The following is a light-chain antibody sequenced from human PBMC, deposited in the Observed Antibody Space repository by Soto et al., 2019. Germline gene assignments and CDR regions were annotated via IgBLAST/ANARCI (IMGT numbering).Light chain of an antibody. CDR2: GAS. V-gene: IGKV3-20*01. CDR1: QTVTSSY. J-gene: IGKJ1*01. Sequence: EIVLTQSPGTLSSSPGERATLSCRASQTVTSSYLAWYQQKPGQAPRLLIYGASSRATGIPDRFSGSGSGTDFTLTISSLQPDDVATYFCQHYNSVSPWTFGQGTKVEIK. CDR3: QHYNSVSPWT.